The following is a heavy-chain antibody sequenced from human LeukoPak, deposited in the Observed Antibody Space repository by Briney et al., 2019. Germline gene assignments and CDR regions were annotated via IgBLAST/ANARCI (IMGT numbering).Heavy chain of an antibody. CDR2: INGDGSST. Sequence: GGSLRLSCAASGFTFSSYWMHWVRHAPGKGLVWVSRINGDGSSTSYADSVKGRFTISRDNAKNTLYLQMNSLRAEDTAVYYCARVWIGDPFIPLDVWGQGTTVTVSS. CDR1: GFTFSSYW. V-gene: IGHV3-74*01. J-gene: IGHJ6*02. CDR3: ARVWIGDPFIPLDV. D-gene: IGHD3-10*01.